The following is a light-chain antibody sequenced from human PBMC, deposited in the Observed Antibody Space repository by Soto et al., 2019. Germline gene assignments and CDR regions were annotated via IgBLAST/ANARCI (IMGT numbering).Light chain of an antibody. CDR1: QSVSSNY. CDR3: QQYGSKPIT. J-gene: IGKJ5*01. V-gene: IGKV3-20*01. CDR2: GAS. Sequence: DIVLTQSPGTLSLSPGERATLSCRASQSVSSNYLAWYQQKPGQALRLLIYGASSRATGIPDKFSGSGSGTDFTLTINRLAPEDFALYYCQQYGSKPITLGQGTRLEIK.